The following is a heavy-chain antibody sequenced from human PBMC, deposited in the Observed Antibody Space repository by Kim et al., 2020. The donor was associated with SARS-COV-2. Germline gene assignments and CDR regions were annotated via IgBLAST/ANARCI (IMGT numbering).Heavy chain of an antibody. Sequence: GGSLRLSCAASGFTFSSYGMHWVRQAPGKGLEWVAVIWYDGSNKYYADSVKGRFTISRDNSKNTLYLQMNSLRAEDTAVYYCAKDRYYYDSSGPFDFDYWGQGTLVTVSS. D-gene: IGHD3-22*01. CDR1: GFTFSSYG. V-gene: IGHV3-33*06. CDR3: AKDRYYYDSSGPFDFDY. CDR2: IWYDGSNK. J-gene: IGHJ4*02.